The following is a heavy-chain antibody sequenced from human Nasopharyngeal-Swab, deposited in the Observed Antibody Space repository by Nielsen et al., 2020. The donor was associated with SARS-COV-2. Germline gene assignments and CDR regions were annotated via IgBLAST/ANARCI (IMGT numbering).Heavy chain of an antibody. J-gene: IGHJ6*02. CDR2: IFSNDEK. CDR1: GFSLSNARMG. CDR3: ARMGHYYYGMDV. V-gene: IGHV2-26*01. Sequence: SGPTLVKPTETLTLTCTVSGFSLSNARMGVGWIRQPPGKALEWLAHIFSNDEKSYSTSLKSRLTISKDTSKSQVVLTMTNMDPVDTATYYCARMGHYYYGMDVWGQGTTVTVSS.